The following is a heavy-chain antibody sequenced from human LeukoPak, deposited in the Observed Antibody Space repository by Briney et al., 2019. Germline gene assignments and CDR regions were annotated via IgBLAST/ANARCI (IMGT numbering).Heavy chain of an antibody. CDR3: ARDCSSGWYPNYYFDY. V-gene: IGHV3-21*01. D-gene: IGHD6-19*01. J-gene: IGHJ4*02. CDR1: GFTFSSYS. Sequence: GGSLRLSCAASGFTFSSYSMNWVRQAPGKGLEWVSSISSSSSYIYYADSVKGRFTISRDNAKNSLYLQMNSLRAEDTAVYYCARDCSSGWYPNYYFDYWGQGTLVTVSS. CDR2: ISSSSSYI.